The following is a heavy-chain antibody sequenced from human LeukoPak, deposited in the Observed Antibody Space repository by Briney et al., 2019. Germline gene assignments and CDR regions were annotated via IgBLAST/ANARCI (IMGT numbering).Heavy chain of an antibody. CDR2: IFYTGKT. CDR1: GASVSSQLYY. Sequence: SETLSLTCSVSGASVSSQLYYWGWIRQPPGKGLEWIRSIFYTGKTYHNPSLKSPVTISIDTSKNQFSVKLTSLTAADTAVYYCASVSRSDQWLLTHWSPGTLVTVSS. CDR3: ASVSRSDQWLLTH. J-gene: IGHJ4*02. V-gene: IGHV4-39*07. D-gene: IGHD6-19*01.